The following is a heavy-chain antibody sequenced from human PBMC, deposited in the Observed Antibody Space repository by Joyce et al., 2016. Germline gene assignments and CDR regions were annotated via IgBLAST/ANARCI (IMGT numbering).Heavy chain of an antibody. CDR2: ISYDGIYK. V-gene: IGHV3-30*18. Sequence: QVQLVESGGGVVQPGRSLRLSCAASGLTLSNYGVHWVLQDPGKGLEWVAVISYDGIYKYYADSVKGRFTISRDNSKNTVFLEMNSLRAEDTAVYYCAKILTATYSSGWFLDYWGQGTLVTVSS. D-gene: IGHD6-25*01. CDR3: AKILTATYSSGWFLDY. CDR1: GLTLSNYG. J-gene: IGHJ4*02.